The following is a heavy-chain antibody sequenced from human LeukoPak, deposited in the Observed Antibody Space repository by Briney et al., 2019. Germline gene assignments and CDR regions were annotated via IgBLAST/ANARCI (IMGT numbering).Heavy chain of an antibody. Sequence: NPGESLKISCKGSGYSFTSYWISWVRQMPGKGLEWMGRIDPTDSYTNYSPSFQGHVTISADKSISTAYLQWSSLKASDTAMYYCARHPGSYIVATGGWYFDLWGRGTLVTVSS. CDR2: IDPTDSYT. D-gene: IGHD5-12*01. V-gene: IGHV5-10-1*01. CDR3: ARHPGSYIVATGGWYFDL. J-gene: IGHJ2*01. CDR1: GYSFTSYW.